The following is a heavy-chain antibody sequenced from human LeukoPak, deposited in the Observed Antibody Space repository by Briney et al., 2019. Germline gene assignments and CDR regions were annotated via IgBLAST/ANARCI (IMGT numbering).Heavy chain of an antibody. CDR2: ISYSGNT. V-gene: IGHV4-59*01. D-gene: IGHD3-10*01. J-gene: IGHJ4*02. CDR1: GGSISTYY. CDR3: ARGSGSGSFLDS. Sequence: SETLSLTCTVSGGSISTYYWSWIRQPPGKGLEWIGYISYSGNTNYNPSLKSRVTMSLDTSKKQFSLKLTSVTAADTADYYCARGSGSGSFLDSWGQGTLVTVSS.